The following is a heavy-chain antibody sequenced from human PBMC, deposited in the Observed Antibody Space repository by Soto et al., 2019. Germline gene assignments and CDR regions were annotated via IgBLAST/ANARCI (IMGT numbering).Heavy chain of an antibody. J-gene: IGHJ3*02. CDR1: GFSLSNARMG. CDR3: ARIVREYSGYDSHDAFDI. Sequence: QVTLKESGPVLVKPTETLTLTCTVSGFSLSNARMGVSWIRQPPGKALEWLAHIFSNDEKSYSTSLKSRLTISKDTSKSQVVLTMTNMDPVDTATYYCARIVREYSGYDSHDAFDIWGQETMVTVSS. V-gene: IGHV2-26*01. CDR2: IFSNDEK. D-gene: IGHD5-12*01.